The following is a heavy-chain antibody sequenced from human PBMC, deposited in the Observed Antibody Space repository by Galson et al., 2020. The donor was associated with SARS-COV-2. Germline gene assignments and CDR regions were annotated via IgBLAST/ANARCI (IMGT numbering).Heavy chain of an antibody. J-gene: IGHJ6*02. V-gene: IGHV3-11*01. D-gene: IGHD3-3*01. CDR3: ASVIEFTIFGVVINYYYYGMDV. CDR1: GFTFSDYY. Sequence: GESLKISCAASGFTFSDYYMSWIRQAPGKGLEWVSYISSSGSTIYYADSVKGRFTISRDNAKNSLYLQMNSLRAEDTAVYYCASVIEFTIFGVVINYYYYGMDVWGQGNTVTVSS. CDR2: ISSSGSTI.